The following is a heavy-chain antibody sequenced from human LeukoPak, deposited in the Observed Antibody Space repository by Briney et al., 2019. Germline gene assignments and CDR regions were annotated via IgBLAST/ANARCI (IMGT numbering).Heavy chain of an antibody. V-gene: IGHV3-30-3*01. J-gene: IGHJ3*02. CDR1: GFTFSSYA. Sequence: PGRSLRLSCAASGFTFSSYAMHWVRQAPGKGLEWVAVISYDGSNKYYADSVKGRFTISRDNSKNTLYLQMNSLRAEDTAVYYCAITSNAPFGGVIVIDAFDIWGQGTMVTVSS. D-gene: IGHD3-16*02. CDR2: ISYDGSNK. CDR3: AITSNAPFGGVIVIDAFDI.